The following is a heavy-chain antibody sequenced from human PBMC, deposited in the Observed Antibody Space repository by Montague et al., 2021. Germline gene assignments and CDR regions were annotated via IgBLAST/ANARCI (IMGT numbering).Heavy chain of an antibody. J-gene: IGHJ6*03. CDR3: ARDRGYNSSRSYMDV. Sequence: SRSLSWAASGFTFSSYAMHWVRQAPGKGLEWVAVISYDGNNKYYADSVKGRFTISRDNSKNTLYLQMNSLRAEDTAVYYCARDRGYNSSRSYMDVWGKGTTVTVSS. D-gene: IGHD6-13*01. CDR2: ISYDGNNK. V-gene: IGHV3-30-3*01. CDR1: GFTFSSYA.